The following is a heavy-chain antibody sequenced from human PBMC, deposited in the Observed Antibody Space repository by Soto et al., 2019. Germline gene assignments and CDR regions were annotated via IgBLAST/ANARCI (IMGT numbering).Heavy chain of an antibody. CDR3: AKDEYSTSSPSFDF. CDR2: ISYDESVK. V-gene: IGHV3-30*18. D-gene: IGHD6-6*01. CDR1: GFSFSYYA. Sequence: QLVESGGGVVPPGRSLRLSCAASGFSFSYYAMHWVRQAPGKGLEWVALISYDESVKYYVDSVKGRFTISRDNSKDTVYLQMVSLRPEDTAVYYCAKDEYSTSSPSFDFWGRGTLVTVSS. J-gene: IGHJ4*02.